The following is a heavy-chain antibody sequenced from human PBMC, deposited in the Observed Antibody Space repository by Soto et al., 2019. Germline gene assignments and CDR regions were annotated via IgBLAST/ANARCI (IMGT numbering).Heavy chain of an antibody. D-gene: IGHD2-2*01. CDR3: AKSRSSCSSTSCWPYYFDY. CDR2: ISGSGGST. Sequence: EVQLLESGGGLVQPGGSLRLSCAASGFTFSSDAMSWVRQAPGKGLEWVSAISGSGGSTYYADSVKGRFTISRDNSKNTLYLQMNSLRAEDTAVYYCAKSRSSCSSTSCWPYYFDYWGQGTLVTVSS. V-gene: IGHV3-23*01. CDR1: GFTFSSDA. J-gene: IGHJ4*02.